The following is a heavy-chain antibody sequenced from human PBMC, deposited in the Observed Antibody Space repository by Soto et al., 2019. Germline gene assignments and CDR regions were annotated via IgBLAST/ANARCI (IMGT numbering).Heavy chain of an antibody. CDR1: GGSISSYY. V-gene: IGHV4-59*08. J-gene: IGHJ4*02. CDR3: ARHNYGSGSTYFDY. Sequence: QVQLQESGPGLVKPSETLSLTCTVSGGSISSYYWSWIRQPPGKGLEWIGYIYYSGSTNYNPSLTSRVPISVDTSKTQCSLKLNSMTAADTAVYYCARHNYGSGSTYFDYWGQGTLVTVSS. D-gene: IGHD3-10*01. CDR2: IYYSGST.